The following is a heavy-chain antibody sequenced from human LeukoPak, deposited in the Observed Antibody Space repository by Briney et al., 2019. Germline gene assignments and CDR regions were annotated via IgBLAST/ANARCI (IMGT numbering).Heavy chain of an antibody. CDR3: AKDYMVRGVKRSGYFDY. CDR2: TSGDGGST. Sequence: PGGTLRLSCAASGFTFDDYALHWVRQAPGKGLEWVSITSGDGGSTYYADSVEGRFTISRDNSKNSLYLQMNSLRTEDTALYYCAKDYMVRGVKRSGYFDYWGQGTLVTVSS. CDR1: GFTFDDYA. J-gene: IGHJ4*02. V-gene: IGHV3-43*02. D-gene: IGHD3-10*01.